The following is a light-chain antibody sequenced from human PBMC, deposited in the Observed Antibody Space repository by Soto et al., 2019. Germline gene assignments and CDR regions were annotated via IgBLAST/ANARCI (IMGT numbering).Light chain of an antibody. CDR3: YSAADNNRDV. J-gene: IGLJ3*02. CDR2: KDS. Sequence: SYELTQPSSVSVSPGQTARITCSGDVLAKKYARWFQQKPGQAPVLVIYKDSERPSGIPERFSGSSSGTTGTLTISGAQVEDEADYYCYSAADNNRDVFGGGTKLTVL. V-gene: IGLV3-27*01. CDR1: VLAKKY.